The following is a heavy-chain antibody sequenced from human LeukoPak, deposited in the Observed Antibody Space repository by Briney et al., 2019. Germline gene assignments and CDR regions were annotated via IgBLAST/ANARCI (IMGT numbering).Heavy chain of an antibody. CDR2: IYYSGST. CDR1: GGSISSSSYY. J-gene: IGHJ3*02. V-gene: IGHV4-39*01. CDR3: AGGRGYSYGYAAQHVDHDALDI. Sequence: PSETLSLTCTVSGGSISSSSYYWGWIRQPPGKGLEWIGSIYYSGSTYYNPSLKSRVTISVDTSKNQFSLKLSSVTAADTAVYYCAGGRGYSYGYAAQHVDHDALDIWGQGTMVTVSS. D-gene: IGHD5-18*01.